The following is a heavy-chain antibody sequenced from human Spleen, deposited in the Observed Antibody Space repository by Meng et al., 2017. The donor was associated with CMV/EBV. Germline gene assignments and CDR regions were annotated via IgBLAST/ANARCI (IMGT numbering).Heavy chain of an antibody. CDR3: ARIISDYDSSVGTNWFDP. CDR1: ISSGDYY. Sequence: ISSGDYYWSWIRQPPGKGLEWIGYIYYSGSTYYNPSLKSRVTISVDTSKNQFSLKLSSVTAADTAVYYCARIISDYDSSVGTNWFDPWGQGTLVTVSS. J-gene: IGHJ5*02. CDR2: IYYSGST. V-gene: IGHV4-30-4*08. D-gene: IGHD3-22*01.